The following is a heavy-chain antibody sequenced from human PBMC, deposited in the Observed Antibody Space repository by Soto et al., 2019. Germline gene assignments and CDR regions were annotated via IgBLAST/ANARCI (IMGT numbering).Heavy chain of an antibody. D-gene: IGHD2-15*01. V-gene: IGHV3-11*05. CDR1: GFTFSAYY. CDR2: ITSSSDYT. Sequence: QEQLVESGGGLVRPGGSLRLSCAASGFTFSAYYMTWMRQAPGKGLEWVSYITSSSDYTNYAGSVKGRFTISRDNAKNSRYLQMNSLRVEDTAVYYCVRGYYYGMDVWGQGTTVTVSS. CDR3: VRGYYYGMDV. J-gene: IGHJ6*02.